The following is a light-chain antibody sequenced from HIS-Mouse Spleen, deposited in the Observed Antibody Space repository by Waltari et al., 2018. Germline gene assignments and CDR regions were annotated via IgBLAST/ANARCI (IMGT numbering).Light chain of an antibody. Sequence: QSALTQPASVSGSPGQSLTISCTGTSSDVGGHNYVSWYQQHPGKAPKLMIYDVSNRPSGVSNRFSGSKSGNTASLTISGLQAEDEADYYCSSYTSSSTVVFGGGTKLTVL. J-gene: IGLJ2*01. CDR1: SSDVGGHNY. V-gene: IGLV2-14*03. CDR2: DVS. CDR3: SSYTSSSTVV.